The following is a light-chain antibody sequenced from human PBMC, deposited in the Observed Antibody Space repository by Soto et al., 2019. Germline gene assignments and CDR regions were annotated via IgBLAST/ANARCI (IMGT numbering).Light chain of an antibody. CDR2: GAS. J-gene: IGKJ1*01. V-gene: IGKV3-15*01. CDR1: QSVSNN. Sequence: EVVMTQSPATLSVSLGEGATLSCRASQSVSNNLAWYQQKPGQAPRLLIYGASSRATGVPARFSGSVSETEFTLNIRSLQAEDFAVYYCQQYDNWPQTFGQGTKLEIK. CDR3: QQYDNWPQT.